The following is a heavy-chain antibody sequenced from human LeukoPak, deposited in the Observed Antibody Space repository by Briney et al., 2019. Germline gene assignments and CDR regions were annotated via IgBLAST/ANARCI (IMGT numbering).Heavy chain of an antibody. V-gene: IGHV3-49*03. J-gene: IGHJ3*02. CDR2: IRSKPYGGTT. CDR3: SRTRISGIDGFDI. D-gene: IGHD2-15*01. CDR1: GFTFSDYG. Sequence: GGSLRLPCTASGFTFSDYGVNWFRQAPGKGLEWVAFIRSKPYGGTTEYAASVKGRFSISRDDSTSIVYLQMNSLKTEDTALYYCSRTRISGIDGFDIWGQGTMVTVSS.